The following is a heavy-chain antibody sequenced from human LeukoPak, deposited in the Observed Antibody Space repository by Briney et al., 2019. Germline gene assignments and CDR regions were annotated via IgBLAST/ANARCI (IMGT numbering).Heavy chain of an antibody. CDR2: MYYSGST. CDR1: GGSISSGDYY. D-gene: IGHD3-22*01. CDR3: ARPYYYDSRIDP. Sequence: SETLSLTCTVSGGSISSGDYYWSWIRQPPGKGLEWIAYMYYSGSTYYNPALKSRVTMSADTSKNHLSLKLSSVTAADTAVYYCARPYYYDSRIDPWGQGILVTVSS. J-gene: IGHJ5*02. V-gene: IGHV4-30-4*01.